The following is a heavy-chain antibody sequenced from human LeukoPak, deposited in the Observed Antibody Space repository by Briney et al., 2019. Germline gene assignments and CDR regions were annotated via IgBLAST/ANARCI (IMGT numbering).Heavy chain of an antibody. CDR3: ARDPYILDAA. V-gene: IGHV3-74*01. CDR2: INSDGSGT. CDR1: GLSISGYW. D-gene: IGHD3-16*01. Sequence: QAGGSLRLSCTASGLSISGYWMHWVRQAPGKGLVWLSRINSDGSGTDSADSVKGRFTVSRDNGKNTVYLRMSSLRAEDTAVYYCARDPYILDAAWGQGTLVTVSS. J-gene: IGHJ5*02.